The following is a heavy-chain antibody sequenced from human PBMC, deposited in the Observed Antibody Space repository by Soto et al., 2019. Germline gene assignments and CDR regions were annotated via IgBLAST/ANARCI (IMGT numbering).Heavy chain of an antibody. CDR1: GFTFSDYY. Sequence: QVQLVESGGGLVKPGGALRLSCAASGFTFSDYYMSWIRQAPGNGLDWVSYISSSPGTISYAGSVKGRFTISRDNAKNPLYLQMNSLRAEDTAVYYCARGTYSSKTDFDYWGQGTLVTVSS. CDR2: ISSSPGTI. D-gene: IGHD6-13*01. J-gene: IGHJ4*02. V-gene: IGHV3-11*01. CDR3: ARGTYSSKTDFDY.